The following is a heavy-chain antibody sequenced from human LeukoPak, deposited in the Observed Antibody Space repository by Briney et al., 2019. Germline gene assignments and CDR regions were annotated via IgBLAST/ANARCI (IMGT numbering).Heavy chain of an antibody. V-gene: IGHV4-34*01. Sequence: PSETLCLTCAVYGGSFSGYYWSWIRQPPGKGLECIGEINHSGSTNYNPSLKSRVTISVDTSKNQFSLKLSSVTAADTAVYYCASTLSTAGNYYYMDVWGKGTTVTVSS. CDR2: INHSGST. D-gene: IGHD4-17*01. CDR1: GGSFSGYY. J-gene: IGHJ6*03. CDR3: ASTLSTAGNYYYMDV.